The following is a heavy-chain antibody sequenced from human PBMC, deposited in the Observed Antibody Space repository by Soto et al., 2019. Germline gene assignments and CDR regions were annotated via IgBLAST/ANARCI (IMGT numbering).Heavy chain of an antibody. CDR3: AGEKFYYGSGSYNY. J-gene: IGHJ4*02. Sequence: SETLSLTCAVSGGSISSGGSSWNWIRQPPGKGLEWIGYLHHSGSTYYNPYLKSRVTISIDRSKNQFSLKLTSVTAVDTAVYYCAGEKFYYGSGSYNYWGQGTLVTVSS. D-gene: IGHD3-10*01. CDR2: LHHSGST. CDR1: GGSISSGGSS. V-gene: IGHV4-30-2*01.